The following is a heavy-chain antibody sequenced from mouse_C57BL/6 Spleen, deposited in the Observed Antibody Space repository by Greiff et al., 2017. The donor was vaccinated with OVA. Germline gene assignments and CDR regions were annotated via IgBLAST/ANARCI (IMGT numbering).Heavy chain of an antibody. J-gene: IGHJ3*01. Sequence: VKLQESGAELVRPGASVTLSCKASGYTFPDYEMHWVKQTPVHGLEWIGAIDPETGGTAYNQKFKGKAILTADKSSRTAFMELRSLTSENSAVYYFTRAAWFAYWGQGTLVTVSA. V-gene: IGHV1-15*01. CDR2: IDPETGGT. CDR1: GYTFPDYE. CDR3: TRAAWFAY.